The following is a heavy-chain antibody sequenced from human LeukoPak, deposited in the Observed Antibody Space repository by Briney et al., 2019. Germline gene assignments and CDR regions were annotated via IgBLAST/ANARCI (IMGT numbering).Heavy chain of an antibody. Sequence: SETLSLTCTVSGYSISSGYYWGWIRQPPGKGLEWIGSIYHSGSTYYNPSLKSRVTISVDTSKNQFSLKLSSVTAADTAVYYCASAGDSWYYYMDVWGKGTTVTVSS. D-gene: IGHD6-13*01. J-gene: IGHJ6*03. CDR2: IYHSGST. V-gene: IGHV4-38-2*02. CDR3: ASAGDSWYYYMDV. CDR1: GYSISSGYY.